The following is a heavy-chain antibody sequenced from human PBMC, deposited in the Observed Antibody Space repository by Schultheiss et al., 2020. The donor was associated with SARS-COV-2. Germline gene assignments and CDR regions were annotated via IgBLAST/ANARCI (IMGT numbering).Heavy chain of an antibody. Sequence: ASVKVSCKASGGTFSSYAISWVRQAPGQGLEWMGRINPNSGGTNYAQKFQGRVTITRNTSISTAYMELSSLRSEDTAVYFCTKAAGDDTANYYRYWGQGTLVTVSS. CDR3: TKAAGDDTANYYRY. D-gene: IGHD5-18*01. J-gene: IGHJ4*02. V-gene: IGHV1-8*03. CDR1: GGTFSSYA. CDR2: INPNSGGT.